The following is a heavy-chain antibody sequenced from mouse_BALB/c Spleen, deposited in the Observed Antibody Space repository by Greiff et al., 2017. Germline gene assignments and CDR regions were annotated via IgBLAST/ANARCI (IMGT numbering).Heavy chain of an antibody. V-gene: IGHV2-2*02. CDR3: AKVSSYGYYFDY. CDR1: GFSLTSYG. Sequence: VQLQQSGPGLVQPSQSLSITCTVSGFSLTSYGVHWVRQSPGKGLEWLGVIWSGGSTDYNAAFISRLSISKDNSKSQVFFKMNSLQANDTAIYYCAKVSSYGYYFDYWGQGTTLTVSS. D-gene: IGHD1-2*01. J-gene: IGHJ2*01. CDR2: IWSGGST.